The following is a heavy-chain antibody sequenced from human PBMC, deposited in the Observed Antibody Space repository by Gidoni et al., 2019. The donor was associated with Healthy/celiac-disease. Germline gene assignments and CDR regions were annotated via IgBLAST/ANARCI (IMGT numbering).Heavy chain of an antibody. Sequence: EVQLVESGGGLVKPGGSLRLSCAASGFTFSSHSMNWVRQAPGKGLEWVSSISSSSSYIYYADSVKGRFTISRDNAKNSLYLQMNSLRAEDTAVYYCARAVVVVAATPGILDYWGQGTLVTVSS. CDR3: ARAVVVVAATPGILDY. V-gene: IGHV3-21*01. D-gene: IGHD2-15*01. J-gene: IGHJ4*02. CDR1: GFTFSSHS. CDR2: ISSSSSYI.